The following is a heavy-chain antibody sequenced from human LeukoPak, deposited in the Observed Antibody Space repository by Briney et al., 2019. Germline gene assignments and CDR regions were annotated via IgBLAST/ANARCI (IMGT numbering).Heavy chain of an antibody. CDR3: ARDFGDSYGYDWFDP. V-gene: IGHV3-48*03. Sequence: PGGSLRLSCVASGFTFSSYEMNWVRQAPEKGREWVSYISSSGGTIYYADSVKGRFTISRDNAKNSLYLQMDSLRAEDTAVYYCARDFGDSYGYDWFDPWGQGTLVTVSS. J-gene: IGHJ5*02. D-gene: IGHD5-18*01. CDR2: ISSSGGTI. CDR1: GFTFSSYE.